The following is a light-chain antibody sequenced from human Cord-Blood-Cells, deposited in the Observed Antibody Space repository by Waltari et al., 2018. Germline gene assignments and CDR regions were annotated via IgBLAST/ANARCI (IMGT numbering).Light chain of an antibody. CDR3: QVWDSSSDHPV. V-gene: IGLV3-21*04. CDR2: SDS. J-gene: IGLJ3*02. Sequence: SYVLTQPPSVSVAPGKTARLTCGGNITGSKSMHWYQQKPGQAPVLVIYSDSDRPSGIPERFAGANSGNTATLTISRVEAGDEADYYCQVWDSSSDHPVFGGGTKLTVL. CDR1: ITGSKS.